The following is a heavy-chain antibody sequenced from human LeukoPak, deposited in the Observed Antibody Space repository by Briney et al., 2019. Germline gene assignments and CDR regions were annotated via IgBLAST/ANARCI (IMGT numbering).Heavy chain of an antibody. Sequence: PSETLSLTCTVSGGSISSYYWSWIRQPPGKGLEGIGYIYYSGSTTYNPSLKSRVAISVDTSKNQFSLKLSSVTAADTAGYYCARGRFYGDYYFDYWGQGTLVTVSS. CDR3: ARGRFYGDYYFDY. V-gene: IGHV4-59*01. CDR2: IYYSGST. CDR1: GGSISSYY. J-gene: IGHJ4*02. D-gene: IGHD4-17*01.